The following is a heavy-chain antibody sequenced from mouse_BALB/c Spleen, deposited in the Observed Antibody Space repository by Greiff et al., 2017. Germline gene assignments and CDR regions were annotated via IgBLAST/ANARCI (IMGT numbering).Heavy chain of an antibody. CDR2: INPSTGYT. CDR3: ARDHYYGSGFAY. Sequence: QVQLKQSGAELAKPGASVKMSCKASGYTFTSYWMHWVKQRPGQGLEWIGYINPSTGYTEYNQKFKDKATLTADKSSSTAYMQLSSQTSEDSAVYYCARDHYYGSGFAYWGQGTLVTVSA. V-gene: IGHV1-7*01. CDR1: GYTFTSYW. D-gene: IGHD1-2*01. J-gene: IGHJ3*01.